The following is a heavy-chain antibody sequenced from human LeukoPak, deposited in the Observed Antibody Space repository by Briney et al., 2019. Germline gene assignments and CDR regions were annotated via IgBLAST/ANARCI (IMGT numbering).Heavy chain of an antibody. Sequence: ASVKVSCKASGGTFSSYAISWVRQAPGQGLEWMGGIIPIVGTANYAQKFQGRVTITADESTSTAYMELSSLRSEDTAVYYCARDSNIAAASLQTLVDWGQGTLVTVSS. V-gene: IGHV1-69*01. CDR3: ARDSNIAAASLQTLVD. CDR1: GGTFSSYA. D-gene: IGHD6-13*01. CDR2: IIPIVGTA. J-gene: IGHJ4*02.